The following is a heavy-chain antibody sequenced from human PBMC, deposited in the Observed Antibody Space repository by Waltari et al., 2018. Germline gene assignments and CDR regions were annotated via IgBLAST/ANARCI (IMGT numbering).Heavy chain of an antibody. V-gene: IGHV3-53*01. CDR1: GFTVGSNS. CDR3: ARGGGVLLWFAN. D-gene: IGHD3-10*01. CDR2: IYSGGTT. Sequence: EVQLVESGGGLIQPGGSLRLPCAASGFTVGSNSWTWVRQAPEKGLEWVSIIYSGGTTYYADSVKGRFTISRDNSKNTLYLQMNSLRADDTAVYYCARGGGVLLWFANWGQGTLVTVSS. J-gene: IGHJ5*02.